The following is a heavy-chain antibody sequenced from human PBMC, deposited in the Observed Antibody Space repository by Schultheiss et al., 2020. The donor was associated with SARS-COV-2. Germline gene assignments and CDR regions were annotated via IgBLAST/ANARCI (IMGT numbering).Heavy chain of an antibody. J-gene: IGHJ4*02. Sequence: GGSLRLSCAASGFAFRSYAMNWVRQAPGKGLEWVSYISSSSNAIYYGDSVKGRFTISRDNSKNTLYLQMNSLRAEDTAVYYCAIGLKSTYYDYVWGSPDLDYWGQGTLVTVSS. D-gene: IGHD3-16*01. CDR3: AIGLKSTYYDYVWGSPDLDY. V-gene: IGHV3-48*01. CDR1: GFAFRSYA. CDR2: ISSSSNAI.